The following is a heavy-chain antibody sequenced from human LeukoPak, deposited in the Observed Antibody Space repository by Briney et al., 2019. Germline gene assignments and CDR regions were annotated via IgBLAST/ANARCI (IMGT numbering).Heavy chain of an antibody. CDR2: IIPIFGTA. V-gene: IGHV1-69*13. J-gene: IGHJ3*02. D-gene: IGHD4-23*01. CDR1: GGTFSSYA. Sequence: SVKVSCKASGGTFSSYAISWVRQAPGQGLEWMGGIIPIFGTANYAQKFQGRVTTTADESTSTAYMELSSLRSEDTAVYYCARERGVTDILPDIWGQGTMVTVSS. CDR3: ARERGVTDILPDI.